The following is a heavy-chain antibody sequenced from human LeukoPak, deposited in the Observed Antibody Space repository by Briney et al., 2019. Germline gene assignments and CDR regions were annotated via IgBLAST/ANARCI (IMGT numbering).Heavy chain of an antibody. J-gene: IGHJ5*02. Sequence: GASVKVSCKASGYTFTSYGISWVRQAPGQGLEWMGWISAYNGNTNYAQKLQGRVTMTTDTSTSTAYMELRSLRSDDTAVYYCAREPTPYNYDSSGYYYALLFDPWGQGTLVTVSS. CDR2: ISAYNGNT. CDR1: GYTFTSYG. CDR3: AREPTPYNYDSSGYYYALLFDP. D-gene: IGHD3-22*01. V-gene: IGHV1-18*01.